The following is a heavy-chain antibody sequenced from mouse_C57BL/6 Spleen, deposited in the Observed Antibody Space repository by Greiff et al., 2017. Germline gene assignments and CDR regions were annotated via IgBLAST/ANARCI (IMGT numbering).Heavy chain of an antibody. D-gene: IGHD2-1*01. CDR3: ARSGAYGNLDY. CDR1: GFNIKDYY. V-gene: IGHV14-2*01. Sequence: EVQRVESGAELVKPGASVKLSCTASGFNIKDYYMHWVKQRTEQGLEWIGRIDPEDGETKDAPKFPGKATITADTASNTAYLQLSSLTSEDTAVYYCARSGAYGNLDYWGQGTTLTVSS. J-gene: IGHJ2*01. CDR2: IDPEDGET.